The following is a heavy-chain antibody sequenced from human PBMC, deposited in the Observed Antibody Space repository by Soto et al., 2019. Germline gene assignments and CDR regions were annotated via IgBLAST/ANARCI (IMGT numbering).Heavy chain of an antibody. V-gene: IGHV5-10-1*01. CDR2: IDPSDSYT. CDR3: ARCKIINGTTFFGMDV. Sequence: XESLKISWQSSGNSFTSYWISLVLQMPGKGLEWMGRIDPSDSYTNYSPSFQGHVTISADKSISTAYLQWSSLKASDTAMYYCARCKIINGTTFFGMDVWGQGTTVTVSS. J-gene: IGHJ6*02. CDR1: GNSFTSYW. D-gene: IGHD1-7*01.